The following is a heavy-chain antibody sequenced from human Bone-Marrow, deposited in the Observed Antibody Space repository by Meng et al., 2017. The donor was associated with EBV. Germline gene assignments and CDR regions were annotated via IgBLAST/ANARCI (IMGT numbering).Heavy chain of an antibody. J-gene: IGHJ4*02. D-gene: IGHD6-19*01. CDR3: ATYEMGGAGKGY. CDR1: GGSTSSGGYH. CDR2: IDYSGST. Sequence: HLPYLGPGLVKPPQPRSLTCAVSGGSTSSGGYHWSWSRQPPGKGLELIGYIDYSGSTYHNPSLKSRVTTSVDASNNQFSLKLSSVTAADTAVYYCATYEMGGAGKGYWGQGTLVTVSS. V-gene: IGHV4-30-4*01.